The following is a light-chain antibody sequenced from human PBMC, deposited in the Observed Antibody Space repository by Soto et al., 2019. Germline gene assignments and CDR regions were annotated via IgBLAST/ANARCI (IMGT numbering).Light chain of an antibody. V-gene: IGLV3-1*01. CDR2: QHS. CDR3: QAWDSSTGDV. J-gene: IGLJ1*01. Sequence: SYELTQPPSVSVSPGQTASITCSGDNLGDKYACWYQQKPGQSPVLVIYQHSKRPSGIPERFSGSNSGNTATLTISGTQAMDEADYYCQAWDSSTGDVFGAGTKLTVL. CDR1: NLGDKY.